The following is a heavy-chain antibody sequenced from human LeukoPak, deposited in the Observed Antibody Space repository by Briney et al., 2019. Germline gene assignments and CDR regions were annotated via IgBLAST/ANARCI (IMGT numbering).Heavy chain of an antibody. V-gene: IGHV3-33*03. CDR3: AKDLSAAFDF. CDR1: GFPFSSYG. Sequence: GGSLRLSCAASGFPFSSYGMHWVRQAPGKGLEWVARLVYDARSDYANSVKGRFSISRDDSKNTLFLDMSNLRVEDTALYYCAKDLSAAFDFWGQGVLVTVSS. D-gene: IGHD6-19*01. J-gene: IGHJ4*02. CDR2: LVYDARS.